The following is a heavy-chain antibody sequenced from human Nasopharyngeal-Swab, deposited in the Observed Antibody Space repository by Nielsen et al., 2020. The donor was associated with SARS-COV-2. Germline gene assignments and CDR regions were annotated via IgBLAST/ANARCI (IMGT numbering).Heavy chain of an antibody. Sequence: GGSLRLSCTASGFTFGDYAMSWVRQAPGKGLGWVGFIRSKAYGGTTEYAASVKGRFTISRDDSKSIAYLQMNSLKTEDTAVYYCTRAMVRGAPNWFDPWGQGTLVTVSS. CDR1: GFTFGDYA. J-gene: IGHJ5*02. CDR3: TRAMVRGAPNWFDP. CDR2: IRSKAYGGTT. V-gene: IGHV3-49*04. D-gene: IGHD3-10*01.